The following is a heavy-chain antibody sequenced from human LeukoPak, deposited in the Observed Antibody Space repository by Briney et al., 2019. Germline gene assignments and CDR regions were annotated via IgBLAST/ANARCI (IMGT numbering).Heavy chain of an antibody. CDR1: GYSITTYD. J-gene: IGHJ5*01. V-gene: IGHV1-8*01. CDR2: MNPNNGNT. CDR3: ARGFRDCSSTSCYLLHFNWFDS. D-gene: IGHD2-2*01. Sequence: ASVKVSCKASGYSITTYDINWVRQAAGQGLEWMGWMNPNNGNTGYAQKFQGRVTMTRDTSISTAYMELSSLRSEDTAVYYCARGFRDCSSTSCYLLHFNWFDSWGQGTLVTASS.